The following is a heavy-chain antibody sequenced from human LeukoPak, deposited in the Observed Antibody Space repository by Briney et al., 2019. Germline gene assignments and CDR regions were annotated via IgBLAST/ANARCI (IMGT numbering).Heavy chain of an antibody. J-gene: IGHJ4*02. CDR2: IIPMLDTV. CDR3: VRDYDTSGPQKNYFDF. CDR1: GGSFSSYG. Sequence: GASVKVSCKASGGSFSSYGISWVRQAPGQGLEWMGRIIPMLDTVNYAQNFQGRVTISADKSTTTTYMELTSLRSGDTAVYYCVRDYDTSGPQKNYFDFWGQGTLVTVSS. V-gene: IGHV1-69*04. D-gene: IGHD3-22*01.